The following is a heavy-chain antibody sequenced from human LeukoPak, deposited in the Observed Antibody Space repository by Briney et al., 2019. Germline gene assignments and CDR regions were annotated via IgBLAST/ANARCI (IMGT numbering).Heavy chain of an antibody. Sequence: GGSLRLSCAASGFIFSSYSMNWVRQAPGKGLEWVAFIRYDGSNKYYVESVKGRFSISRDNSKNTLYLEMNSLRAEDTAIYYCAKGKGKLGAFQSDFDYWGQGTLVTVSS. V-gene: IGHV3-30*02. CDR1: GFIFSSYS. CDR3: AKGKGKLGAFQSDFDY. CDR2: IRYDGSNK. J-gene: IGHJ4*02. D-gene: IGHD1-26*01.